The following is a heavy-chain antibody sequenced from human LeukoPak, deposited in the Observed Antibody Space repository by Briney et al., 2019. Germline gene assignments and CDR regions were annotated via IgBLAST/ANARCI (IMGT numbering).Heavy chain of an antibody. V-gene: IGHV1-18*01. J-gene: IGHJ4*02. Sequence: ASVKVSCKTYGYTFTSHGISWVRQAPGQGLEWMGWISAFNGETHYAQNLQGRVTMTTDTSTSTAYMELMSLRSDDTAVYYCARDPSNTSGRYTYFDYWGQGTLVTVSS. D-gene: IGHD3-16*02. CDR3: ARDPSNTSGRYTYFDY. CDR2: ISAFNGET. CDR1: GYTFTSHG.